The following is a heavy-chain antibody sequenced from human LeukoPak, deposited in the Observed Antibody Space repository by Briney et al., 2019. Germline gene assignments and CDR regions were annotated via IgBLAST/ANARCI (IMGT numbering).Heavy chain of an antibody. CDR3: ARLQKRVVVAANDAFDI. Sequence: GGSLRLSCAASGFTFSSYWMSWVRQAPGKGLEWVANIRQDGSEKYYADSVKGRFTISRDNAKNSLYLQMNSLRAEDTAVYYCARLQKRVVVAANDAFDIWGQGTMVTVSS. CDR2: IRQDGSEK. CDR1: GFTFSSYW. J-gene: IGHJ3*02. V-gene: IGHV3-7*02. D-gene: IGHD2-15*01.